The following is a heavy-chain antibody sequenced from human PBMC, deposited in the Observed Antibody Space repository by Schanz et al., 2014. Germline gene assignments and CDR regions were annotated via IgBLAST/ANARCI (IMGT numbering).Heavy chain of an antibody. D-gene: IGHD5-18*01. J-gene: IGHJ2*01. CDR3: GRAGTGMAGWYFEL. CDR2: ISNNGDST. V-gene: IGHV3-64D*06. CDR1: GITFSSHS. Sequence: DVQLLESGGGLVQPGGSLRLSCAASGITFSSHSFNWVRQAPGKGLEYISAISNNGDSTYYADSVKGRFTISRDNSKNTLFLQMSSLRVDDMAVYYCGRAGTGMAGWYFELWGRGTLVTVSS.